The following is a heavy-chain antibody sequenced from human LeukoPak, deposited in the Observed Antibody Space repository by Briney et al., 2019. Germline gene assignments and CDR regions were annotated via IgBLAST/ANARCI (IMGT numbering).Heavy chain of an antibody. J-gene: IGHJ4*01. CDR1: DGSISGFY. D-gene: IGHD3-22*01. CDR2: IYSTGIT. Sequence: SETLSLSCTVSDGSISGFYWSWIRQPPGKGLELIGYIYSTGITDYNPSLTSRVTISVDTSKNQFSLKLSSVTAADTAVYYCARFIGSSGYYDYWGHGTLVTVPS. CDR3: ARFIGSSGYYDY. V-gene: IGHV4-59*01.